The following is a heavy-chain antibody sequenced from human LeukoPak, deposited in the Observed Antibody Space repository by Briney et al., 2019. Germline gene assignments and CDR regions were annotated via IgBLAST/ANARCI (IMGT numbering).Heavy chain of an antibody. V-gene: IGHV4-59*01. Sequence: SETLSLTCTVSGGSISSYYWSWIRQPPGKGLEWIGYIYYSGSANHNPSLKSRVTISRDTSKNQFSLKLTSVTTADTAVYYCARAGGVKTAALDLDYWGQGTLVTVSS. CDR1: GGSISSYY. CDR2: IYYSGSA. D-gene: IGHD6-25*01. J-gene: IGHJ4*02. CDR3: ARAGGVKTAALDLDY.